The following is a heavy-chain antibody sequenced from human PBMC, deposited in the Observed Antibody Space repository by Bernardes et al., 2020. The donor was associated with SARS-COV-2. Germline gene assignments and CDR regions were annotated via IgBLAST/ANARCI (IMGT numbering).Heavy chain of an antibody. D-gene: IGHD3-10*01. CDR3: ARDKSYYDSGINYNYHYYGMDV. J-gene: IGHJ6*02. CDR1: GYTFRSYG. V-gene: IGHV1-18*01. CDR2: ISGFNGDT. Sequence: ASVKVSCKASGYTFRSYGMSWVRQAPGQGPEWVGWISGFNGDTKYPQKFQGKVILTTDTTATTVYMEVTSLTSDDTATYFCARDKSYYDSGINYNYHYYGMDVWGQGTTVTVSS.